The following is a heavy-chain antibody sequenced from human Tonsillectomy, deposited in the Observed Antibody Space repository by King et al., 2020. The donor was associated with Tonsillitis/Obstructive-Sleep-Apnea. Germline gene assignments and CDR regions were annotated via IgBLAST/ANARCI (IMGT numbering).Heavy chain of an antibody. Sequence: EFQLVHSGAEVKKPGESLRISCKGSGYSFTRYWNSWVRQMPGKGLVGMGRIDPRDSYTHYRPSFQGHVTISADKSISTPYLQWSSLKASDTAMYYCARLDMTTYNWFDPWGQGTLVTVSS. CDR2: IDPRDSYT. CDR3: ARLDMTTYNWFDP. V-gene: IGHV5-10-1*01. D-gene: IGHD3-22*01. CDR1: GYSFTRYW. J-gene: IGHJ5*02.